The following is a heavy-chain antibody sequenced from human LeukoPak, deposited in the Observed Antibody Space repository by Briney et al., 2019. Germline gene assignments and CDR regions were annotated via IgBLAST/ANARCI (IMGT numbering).Heavy chain of an antibody. Sequence: GGSLRLSCAASGFTFSNAWMSWVRQAPGKGLEWVGRIKSKTDGGTTDYAAPVKGRFTISRDDSKNTLYLQMNSLKTEDTAVYYCTTEYSSGYYYYYYMDVWGKGTTVTVSS. V-gene: IGHV3-15*01. D-gene: IGHD3-22*01. CDR1: GFTFSNAW. J-gene: IGHJ6*03. CDR2: IKSKTDGGTT. CDR3: TTEYSSGYYYYYYMDV.